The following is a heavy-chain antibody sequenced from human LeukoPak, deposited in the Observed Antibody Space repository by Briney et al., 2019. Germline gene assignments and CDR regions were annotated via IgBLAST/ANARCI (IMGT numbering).Heavy chain of an antibody. CDR2: VFSSGST. Sequence: SETLSLTCNFSAVSISRHFWSWIRQTPEKRLEWLGYVFSSGSTSYNPSLKSRVTISLDTSKHQFSLRLISVTAADTAVYYCAREYDYWGLGTLVTVSS. V-gene: IGHV4-59*11. CDR3: AREYDY. J-gene: IGHJ4*01. CDR1: AVSISRHF.